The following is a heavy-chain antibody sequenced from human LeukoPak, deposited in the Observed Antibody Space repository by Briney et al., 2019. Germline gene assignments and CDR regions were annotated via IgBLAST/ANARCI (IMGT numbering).Heavy chain of an antibody. V-gene: IGHV6-1*01. J-gene: IGHJ4*02. D-gene: IGHD1-26*01. CDR2: TYYRSKWYN. Sequence: SQTLSLTCATSGDSISTYNAAWNWIRQSPSRGLEWLGRTYYRSKWYNEYAVSVIGRVTINPDISNNQFSLQLSSATPEDTAVYYCARGVGATHLVYYFDFWGQGTLVTVSS. CDR3: ARGVGATHLVYYFDF. CDR1: GDSISTYNAA.